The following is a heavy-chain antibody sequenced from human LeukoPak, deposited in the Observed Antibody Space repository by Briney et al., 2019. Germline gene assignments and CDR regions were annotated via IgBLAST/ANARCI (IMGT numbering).Heavy chain of an antibody. CDR1: GYTFTSYD. D-gene: IGHD7-27*01. Sequence: ASVKVFCKASGYTFTSYDFNWVRQATGQRPEWMGWMSPNSGDTGYAQKFQDRVTMTRNTSISTAYMELSSLRSDDTAVYYCARGPPNWGYDYWGPGTLVTVSS. V-gene: IGHV1-8*01. CDR3: ARGPPNWGYDY. J-gene: IGHJ4*02. CDR2: MSPNSGDT.